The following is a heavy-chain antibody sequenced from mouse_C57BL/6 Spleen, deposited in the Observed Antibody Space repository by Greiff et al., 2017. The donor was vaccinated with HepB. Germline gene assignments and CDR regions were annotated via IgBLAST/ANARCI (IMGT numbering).Heavy chain of an antibody. J-gene: IGHJ3*01. CDR1: GYTFTSYW. D-gene: IGHD4-1*01. CDR2: IDPSDSET. V-gene: IGHV1-52*01. Sequence: QVQLQQPGAELVRPGSSVKLSCKASGYTFTSYWMHWVKQRPIQGLEWIGNIDPSDSETNYNQKFKDKATLTVDKSSSTAYMQLSSLTSEDSAVYYCALTAPWFAYWGQGTLVTVSA. CDR3: ALTAPWFAY.